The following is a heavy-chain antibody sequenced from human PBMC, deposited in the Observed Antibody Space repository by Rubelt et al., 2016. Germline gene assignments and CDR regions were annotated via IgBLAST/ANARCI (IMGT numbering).Heavy chain of an antibody. CDR2: ISYSGRT. CDR3: VRANYFDY. CDR1: GGSIISDYY. J-gene: IGHJ4*02. V-gene: IGHV4-39*07. Sequence: QLQLQESGPGLVKPSETLSLTCTVSGGSIISDYYWGWIRQPPGKGLEWIGCISYSGRTFYNPSLKSRVTISVDTSKNQLSLKLSAVTASDTAEYYCVRANYFDYWGQGTLVTVSS.